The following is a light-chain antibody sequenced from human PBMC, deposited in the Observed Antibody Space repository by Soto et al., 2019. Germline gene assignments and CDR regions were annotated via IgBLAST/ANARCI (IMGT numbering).Light chain of an antibody. CDR3: QQAGSSPWT. CDR2: GAS. V-gene: IGKV3-20*01. Sequence: EIVLTQSPGTLSLSPGERATLFGRARQSVRHNYLAWYQQKPGQSPRLLIYGASSRASGIPDRFSGSGSGTDFTLTISRLEPEDLVVYYCQQAGSSPWTFGQGTKVDI. J-gene: IGKJ1*01. CDR1: QSVRHNY.